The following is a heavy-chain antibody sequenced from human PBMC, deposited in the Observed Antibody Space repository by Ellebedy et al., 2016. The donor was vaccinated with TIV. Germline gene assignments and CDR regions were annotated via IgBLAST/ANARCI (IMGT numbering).Heavy chain of an antibody. D-gene: IGHD4-17*01. CDR2: IIPIFGTA. CDR3: AAEGGDYGDYGNY. CDR1: GGTFSSYA. Sequence: SVKVSXXASGGTFSSYAISWVRQAPGQGLEWMGGIIPIFGTANYAQKFQGRVTITADKSTSTAYMELSSLRSEDTAVYYCAAEGGDYGDYGNYWGQGTLVTVSS. J-gene: IGHJ4*02. V-gene: IGHV1-69*06.